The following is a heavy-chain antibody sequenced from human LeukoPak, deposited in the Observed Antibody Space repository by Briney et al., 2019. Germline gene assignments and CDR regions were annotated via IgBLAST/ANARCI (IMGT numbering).Heavy chain of an antibody. D-gene: IGHD3-22*01. CDR1: GYTFTSYY. CDR2: INPSGGST. J-gene: IGHJ4*02. CDR3: ARERSGSPTMIVVVISELDY. Sequence: ASVKVSCKASGYTFTSYYMHWVRQAPGQGLEWMGIINPSGGSTSYAQKFQGRVTMTRDTSTSTVYMELSSLRSEDTAVYYCARERSGSPTMIVVVISELDYWGQGTLVTVSS. V-gene: IGHV1-46*01.